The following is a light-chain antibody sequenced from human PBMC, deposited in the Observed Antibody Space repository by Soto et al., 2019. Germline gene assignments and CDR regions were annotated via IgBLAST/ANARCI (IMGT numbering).Light chain of an antibody. V-gene: IGKV3-15*01. CDR2: DAS. Sequence: EIVMRQSPVTLSVSPGERATLSCRASQSVRSNLAWYQQKPGQAPRLLMYDASTRATGIPARFSGSGSGTEFTLTISSLQSEDFAVYYCQQYNNWPPWTFGQGTKVDI. J-gene: IGKJ1*01. CDR3: QQYNNWPPWT. CDR1: QSVRSN.